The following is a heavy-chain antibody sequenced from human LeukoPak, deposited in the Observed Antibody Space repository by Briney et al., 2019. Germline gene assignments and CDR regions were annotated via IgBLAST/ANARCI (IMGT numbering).Heavy chain of an antibody. CDR3: ARRVTSNWFDP. CDR2: IYYTGSN. J-gene: IGHJ5*02. D-gene: IGHD2-21*02. CDR1: GGSISSYY. Sequence: SETLSLTCTVSGGSISSYYWSWIRQPPGKGLEWVGNIYYTGSNNYNPSLKSRVTISVDTSKNQFSLRLSSVTAADTAVYYCARRVTSNWFDPWGQGTLVTVFS. V-gene: IGHV4-59*08.